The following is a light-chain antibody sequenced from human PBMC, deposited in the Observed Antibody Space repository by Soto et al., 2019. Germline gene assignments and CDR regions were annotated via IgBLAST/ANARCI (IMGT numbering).Light chain of an antibody. Sequence: QSVLTQPASVSGSPGQSITISCTGTSSDVGGYGYVSWYQQHPGKAPRLLIYEVINRPSGVSDRFSGSKSGNTASLTISGLQAEDEADYYCSSYTSSSTWVFGGGTKLTVL. V-gene: IGLV2-14*01. CDR2: EVI. CDR1: SSDVGGYGY. J-gene: IGLJ3*02. CDR3: SSYTSSSTWV.